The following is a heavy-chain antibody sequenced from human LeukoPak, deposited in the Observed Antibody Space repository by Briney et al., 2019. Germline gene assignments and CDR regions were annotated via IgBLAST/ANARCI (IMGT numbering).Heavy chain of an antibody. J-gene: IGHJ6*03. CDR1: GFTFSSYA. CDR3: AKEVVTAPYYYYYMDV. V-gene: IGHV3-23*01. D-gene: IGHD4-23*01. CDR2: ISGSGGST. Sequence: GGSLRLSCAASGFTFSSYAMSWVRQAPGKGLEWVSAISGSGGSTYYADSVKGRFTISRDNSKNTLYLQMNSLRAEDTAVYYCAKEVVTAPYYYYYMDVWGKGTTVTVS.